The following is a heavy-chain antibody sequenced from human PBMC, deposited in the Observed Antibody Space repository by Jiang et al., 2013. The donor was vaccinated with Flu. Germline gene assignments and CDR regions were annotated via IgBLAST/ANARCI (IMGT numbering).Heavy chain of an antibody. V-gene: IGHV3-30*01. J-gene: IGHJ4*02. CDR2: ISYDGSNK. CDR1: GFTFSSYA. Sequence: QLLESGGGVVQPGRSLRLSCAASGFTFSSYAMHWVRQAPGKGLEWVAVISYDGSNKYYADSVKGRFTISRDNSKNTLYLQMNSLRAEDTAVYYCARGYGDYVDYWGQGTLVTVSS. CDR3: ARGYGDYVDY. D-gene: IGHD4-17*01.